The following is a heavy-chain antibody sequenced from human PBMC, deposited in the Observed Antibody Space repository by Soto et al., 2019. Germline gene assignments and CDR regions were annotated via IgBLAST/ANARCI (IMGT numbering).Heavy chain of an antibody. D-gene: IGHD4-17*01. CDR2: IYYSGST. CDR1: GGSISSGSYY. CDR3: ARHATVTYFDY. V-gene: IGHV4-39*01. J-gene: IGHJ4*02. Sequence: SETLSLTCTVSGGSISSGSYYWGWIRQPPGKGLEWIGSIYYSGSTYYNPSLKSRVTISLDTSKNQFSLKLSSVTAADTAVYYCARHATVTYFDYWGQGTLVTVSS.